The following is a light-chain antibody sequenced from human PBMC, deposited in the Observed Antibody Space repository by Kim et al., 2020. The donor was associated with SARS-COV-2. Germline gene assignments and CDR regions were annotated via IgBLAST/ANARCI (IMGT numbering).Light chain of an antibody. CDR3: LVSYKGARV. J-gene: IGLJ2*01. Sequence: PGGTVTRPWASSNVAVITSHYPNWFPKRPGQAPRTLIYDATNKHSWTPARFSGSLLGGKAALTLSGAQPEDEADYYCLVSYKGARVFGGGTK. V-gene: IGLV7-46*01. CDR1: NVAVITSHY. CDR2: DAT.